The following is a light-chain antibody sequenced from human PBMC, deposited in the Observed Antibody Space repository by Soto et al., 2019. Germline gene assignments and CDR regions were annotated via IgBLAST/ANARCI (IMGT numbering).Light chain of an antibody. V-gene: IGKV3-15*01. CDR2: GAS. J-gene: IGKJ1*01. CDR3: QQYSSWPPWT. CDR1: QSVSTY. Sequence: EIVLTQSPATLSLSPGERATLSCMASQSVSTYVTYLAWYQQKPGQAPRLLIYGASARATGIPARFSGSGSGTEFTLTISSLESEDSAVYYCQQYSSWPPWTFGQGTKVDIK.